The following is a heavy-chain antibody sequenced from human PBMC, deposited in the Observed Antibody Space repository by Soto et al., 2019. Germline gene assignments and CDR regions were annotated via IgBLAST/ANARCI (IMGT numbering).Heavy chain of an antibody. CDR1: GASISSSY. CDR3: ARGGNRYSSTSSGVGGFDY. CDR2: IFHSGTT. D-gene: IGHD6-6*01. J-gene: IGHJ4*02. V-gene: IGHV4-59*01. Sequence: PSATLAITCTFSGASISSSYWICIRHSPGKGLEWIGYIFHSGTTNYDPSLKSRVTISVDTSKNQFSLNLSSLTTADTAVYFCARGGNRYSSTSSGVGGFDYWGQGTLVTVSS.